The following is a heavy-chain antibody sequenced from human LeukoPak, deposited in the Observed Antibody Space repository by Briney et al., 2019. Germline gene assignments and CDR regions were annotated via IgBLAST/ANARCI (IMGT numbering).Heavy chain of an antibody. V-gene: IGHV3-30*02. CDR3: AKDGITVTNYYYYYYMDV. CDR1: GFTFSSYG. J-gene: IGHJ6*03. CDR2: IRYDGSNK. D-gene: IGHD4-17*01. Sequence: GGSLRLSCAASGFTFSSYGMHWVRQAPGKGLKWVAFIRYDGSNKYYADSVKGRFTISRDNSKNTLYLQMNSLRAEDTAVYYCAKDGITVTNYYYYYYMDVWGKGTTVTISS.